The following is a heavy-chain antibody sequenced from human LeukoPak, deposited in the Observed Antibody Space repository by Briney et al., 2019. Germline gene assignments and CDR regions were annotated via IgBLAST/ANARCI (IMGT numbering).Heavy chain of an antibody. D-gene: IGHD2-15*01. CDR1: GFTFSSYE. CDR3: ARDSTVVAAFDY. CDR2: ISSSGSTI. J-gene: IGHJ4*02. Sequence: PGGSLRLSCAASGFTFSSYEINWVRQAPGKGLEWVSYISSSGSTIYYADSVKGRFTISRDNAKNSLYLQMNSLRAEDTAVYYCARDSTVVAAFDYWGQGTLVTVSS. V-gene: IGHV3-48*03.